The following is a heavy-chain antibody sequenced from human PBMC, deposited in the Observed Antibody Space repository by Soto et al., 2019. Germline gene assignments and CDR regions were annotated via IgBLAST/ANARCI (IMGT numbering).Heavy chain of an antibody. J-gene: IGHJ4*02. Sequence: PRGSLRLSCAASGFAFSDYAMNWVRQAPGKGLEWVSAISGGAGDTYYADSVKGRFTISRDNSKNTLYLQMKSLRAEDTAIYYCAKSSRITLVRGVTDYWGQGTLVTVSS. CDR3: AKSSRITLVRGVTDY. V-gene: IGHV3-23*01. D-gene: IGHD3-10*01. CDR1: GFAFSDYA. CDR2: ISGGAGDT.